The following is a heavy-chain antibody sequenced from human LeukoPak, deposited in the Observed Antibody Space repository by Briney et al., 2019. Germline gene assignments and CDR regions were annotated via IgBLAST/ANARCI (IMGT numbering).Heavy chain of an antibody. D-gene: IGHD2-2*01. J-gene: IGHJ4*02. CDR1: GFTFSSYG. Sequence: PGGSLRLSCAASGFTFSSYGMHWVRQAPGKGLEWVAFIRYDGSNKYYADSVKGRFTISRDNSKNTLYLQMNSLRAEDTAVYYCAKDRAHIVVVPAAMEEGVDYWGQGTLVTVSS. V-gene: IGHV3-30*02. CDR3: AKDRAHIVVVPAAMEEGVDY. CDR2: IRYDGSNK.